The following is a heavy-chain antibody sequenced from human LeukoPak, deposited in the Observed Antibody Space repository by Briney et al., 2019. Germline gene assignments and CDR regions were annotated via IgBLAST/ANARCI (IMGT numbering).Heavy chain of an antibody. V-gene: IGHV4-39*01. J-gene: IGHJ4*02. Sequence: SETLSLTCTVSGGSISSSSYYWGWIRQPPGKGLEWIGSIYYSGSTYYNPSLKSRVTISVDTSKNQFSLKLSSVTAADTAVYYCARQQVGVLRYFDWFPSSYYFDYWGQGTLVTVSS. CDR2: IYYSGST. D-gene: IGHD3-9*01. CDR3: ARQQVGVLRYFDWFPSSYYFDY. CDR1: GGSISSSSYY.